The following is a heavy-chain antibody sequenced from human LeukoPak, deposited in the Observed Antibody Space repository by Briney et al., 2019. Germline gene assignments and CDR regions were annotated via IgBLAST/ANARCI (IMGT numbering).Heavy chain of an antibody. V-gene: IGHV4-4*07. CDR1: GGSISSYY. CDR2: IYTSGST. D-gene: IGHD3-16*02. Sequence: SETLSLTCTVSGGSISSYYWSWIRQPAGKGLEWIGRIYTSGSTNYNPSLKSRVTMSVGTSKNQFSLKLSSVTAAGTAVYYCARVNPNDYVWGSYRAQAFDIWGQGTMVTVSS. CDR3: ARVNPNDYVWGSYRAQAFDI. J-gene: IGHJ3*02.